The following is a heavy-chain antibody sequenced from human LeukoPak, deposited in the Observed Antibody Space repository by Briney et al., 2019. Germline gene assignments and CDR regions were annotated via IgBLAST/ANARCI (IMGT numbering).Heavy chain of an antibody. Sequence: GGSLRLSCAASGFTFSSYWMHWVRQGPGKGLVWVSRINSDGSSTRYADSVKGRFTISRDNAKNTLYLQMNSLRAEDTAVYYCARGSYSHYGMDVWGRGTTVTVSS. CDR1: GFTFSSYW. CDR2: INSDGSST. V-gene: IGHV3-74*01. CDR3: ARGSYSHYGMDV. D-gene: IGHD1-26*01. J-gene: IGHJ6*02.